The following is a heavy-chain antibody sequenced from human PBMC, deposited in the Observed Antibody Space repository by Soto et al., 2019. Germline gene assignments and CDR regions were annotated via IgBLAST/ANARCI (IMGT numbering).Heavy chain of an antibody. D-gene: IGHD3-10*01. CDR3: AKDIGSYDAFDI. J-gene: IGHJ3*02. V-gene: IGHV3-9*01. CDR2: ISWNSGSI. CDR1: GFTFDDYA. Sequence: EVQLVESGGGLVQPGRSLRLSCEASGFTFDDYAMHWVRQAPGKGLEWVSGISWNSGSIGYADSVKGRFTISRDNAKNSLYLQMNSLRAEDTALYYCAKDIGSYDAFDIWGQGTMVTVSS.